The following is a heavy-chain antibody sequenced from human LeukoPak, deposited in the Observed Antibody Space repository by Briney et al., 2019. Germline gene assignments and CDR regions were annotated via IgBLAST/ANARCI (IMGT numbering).Heavy chain of an antibody. CDR1: GGSISSADYY. D-gene: IGHD2-21*02. V-gene: IGHV4-30-4*01. CDR3: ASIVVVTAAIDY. Sequence: SQTLSLTCAVSGGSISSADYYWSWIRQSPGKGLEWIGFIYYSGSTYYNPSPKSRVTISVDTSKNQFSLKLRSVTAADTAVYYCASIVVVTAAIDYWGQGTLVTVSS. J-gene: IGHJ4*02. CDR2: IYYSGST.